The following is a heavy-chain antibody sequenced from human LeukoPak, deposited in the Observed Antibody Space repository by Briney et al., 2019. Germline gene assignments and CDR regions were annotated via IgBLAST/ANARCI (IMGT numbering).Heavy chain of an antibody. D-gene: IGHD1-20*01. Sequence: GGSLRLSCAASGFTFSSYAMAWVRQAPRRGLEWVSTISGGGADRDYVDSVKGRFTISRDNSKNTLYLQMTSLRVDDTAVYYCAKSDYNFNDPYYFDRWGQGTLVTVSS. J-gene: IGHJ4*02. CDR2: ISGGGADR. V-gene: IGHV3-23*01. CDR3: AKSDYNFNDPYYFDR. CDR1: GFTFSSYA.